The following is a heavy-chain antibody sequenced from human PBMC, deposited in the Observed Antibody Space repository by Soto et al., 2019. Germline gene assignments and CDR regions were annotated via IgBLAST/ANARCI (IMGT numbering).Heavy chain of an antibody. CDR1: GGSVSSGSYY. V-gene: IGHV4-61*01. D-gene: IGHD3-9*01. CDR3: ARDWLEDNYDILTGYPYYYGMDV. Sequence: PSETLSLTCTVSGGSVSSGSYYWSWIRQPPGKGLEWIGYIYYSGSTSYNPSLKSRVTISVDTSKNQFSLKLSSVTAADTAVYYCARDWLEDNYDILTGYPYYYGMDVWGQGTTVTVSS. J-gene: IGHJ6*02. CDR2: IYYSGST.